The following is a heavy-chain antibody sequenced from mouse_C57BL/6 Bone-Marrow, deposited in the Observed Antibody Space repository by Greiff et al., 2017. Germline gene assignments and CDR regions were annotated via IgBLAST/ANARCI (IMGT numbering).Heavy chain of an antibody. D-gene: IGHD2-5*01. CDR3: ASYSNYGFYAMDY. CDR1: GYTFTDYY. V-gene: IGHV1-77*01. J-gene: IGHJ4*01. Sequence: VKLLESGAELVKPGASVKISCKASGYTFTDYYINWVKQRPGQGLEWIGKIGTGSGSTYYNEKFKGKATLTADKSSSTAYMQLSSLTSEDSAVYFCASYSNYGFYAMDYWGQGTSVTVSS. CDR2: IGTGSGST.